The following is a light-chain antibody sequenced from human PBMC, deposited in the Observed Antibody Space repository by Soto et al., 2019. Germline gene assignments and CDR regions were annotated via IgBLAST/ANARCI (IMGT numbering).Light chain of an antibody. CDR2: GTS. CDR3: QQYYNTPRT. Sequence: EIVLTQSPGTLSLSPGERATLPCRASQSVKSSYLAWYQHKPGQAPRLLIYGTSSRATGIPDRFSGSGSGTDFTLTISSLQAEDVAVYYCQQYYNTPRTFGQGTKVDIK. J-gene: IGKJ1*01. V-gene: IGKV3-20*01. CDR1: QSVKSSY.